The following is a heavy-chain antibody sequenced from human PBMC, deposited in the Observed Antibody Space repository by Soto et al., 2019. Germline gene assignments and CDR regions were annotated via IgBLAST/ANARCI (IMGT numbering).Heavy chain of an antibody. CDR1: GGSISSSNW. Sequence: PSETLSLTCAVSGGSISSSNWWSWVRQPPGKGLEWIGEIYHSGSTNYNPSLKSRVTISVDKSKNQFSLKLSSVTAADTAVYYCARERTYYDFWSGHGTYGMDVWGQGTTVTVSS. CDR2: IYHSGST. D-gene: IGHD3-3*01. CDR3: ARERTYYDFWSGHGTYGMDV. J-gene: IGHJ6*02. V-gene: IGHV4-4*02.